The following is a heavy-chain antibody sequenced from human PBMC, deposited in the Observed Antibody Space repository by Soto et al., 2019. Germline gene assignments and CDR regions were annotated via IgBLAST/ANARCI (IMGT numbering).Heavy chain of an antibody. J-gene: IGHJ3*02. Sequence: SETLSLTCAVSSGSISSSNWWSWVRQPPGKGLEWIGEIYHSGSTNYNPSLKSRVTISVDKSKNQFSLKLSSVTAADTAVYYCARILYIWGSYRSYDSFVIRRQGTMVTV. D-gene: IGHD3-16*02. CDR1: SGSISSSNW. V-gene: IGHV4-4*02. CDR2: IYHSGST. CDR3: ARILYIWGSYRSYDSFVI.